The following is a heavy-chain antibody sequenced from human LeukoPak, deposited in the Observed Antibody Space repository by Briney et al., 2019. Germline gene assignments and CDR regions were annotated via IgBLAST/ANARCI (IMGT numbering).Heavy chain of an antibody. CDR2: IGYGGDT. D-gene: IGHD3-9*01. Sequence: GGSLRLSCAASGFTFSSYDMHWVRQATGKGLEWVSAIGYGGDTHYSGSVKGRFTISRENAKNSLYLQMNSLGAGDTAVYYCARGNILTGYMYWGQGTLVTVSS. J-gene: IGHJ4*02. CDR3: ARGNILTGYMY. CDR1: GFTFSSYD. V-gene: IGHV3-13*04.